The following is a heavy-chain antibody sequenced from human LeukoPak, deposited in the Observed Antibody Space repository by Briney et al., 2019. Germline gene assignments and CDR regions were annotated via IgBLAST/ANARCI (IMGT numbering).Heavy chain of an antibody. CDR2: INPSDDST. V-gene: IGHV1-46*01. CDR1: GYSFISYY. Sequence: ASVKVSCKTSGYSFISYYMYWVRQAPGQGLEWMGKINPSDDSTTYAQKFRGRITMTGDTSTSTIYMEMSSLRSEDTAVYYCATTLGGGGIDYWGQGTLVTVSS. CDR3: ATTLGGGGIDY. D-gene: IGHD1-26*01. J-gene: IGHJ4*02.